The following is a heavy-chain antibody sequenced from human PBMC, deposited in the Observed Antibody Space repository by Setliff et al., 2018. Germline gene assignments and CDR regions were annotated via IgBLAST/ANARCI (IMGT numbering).Heavy chain of an antibody. V-gene: IGHV4-4*07. D-gene: IGHD2-15*01. J-gene: IGHJ6*03. CDR2: IYTSGST. CDR1: GGSISSYY. Sequence: SETLSLTCTVSGGSISSYYWSWIRQPAGKGLGWIGRIYTSGSTNYNPSLKSRVTMSVDTSKNQFSLKLSSVTAADTAVYYCARGQRYCRGGSCYYYMDVWGKGTTVTVSS. CDR3: ARGQRYCRGGSCYYYMDV.